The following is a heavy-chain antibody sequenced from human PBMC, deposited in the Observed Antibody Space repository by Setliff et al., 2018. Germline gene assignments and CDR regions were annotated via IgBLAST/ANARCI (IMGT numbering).Heavy chain of an antibody. Sequence: LRLSCAASGFTFSSYEMNWVRRAPGKGLEWVSYISSSGSTIYYADSVRGRFTISRDNAKNSLYLQMNSLRAEDTAVYYCARDLDYGSGRIDMDVWGQGTTVTVSS. CDR2: ISSSGSTI. CDR3: ARDLDYGSGRIDMDV. CDR1: GFTFSSYE. J-gene: IGHJ6*02. D-gene: IGHD3-10*01. V-gene: IGHV3-48*03.